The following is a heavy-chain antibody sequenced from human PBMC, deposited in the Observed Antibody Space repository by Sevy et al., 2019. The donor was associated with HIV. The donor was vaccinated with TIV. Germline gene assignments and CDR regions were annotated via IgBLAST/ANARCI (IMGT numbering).Heavy chain of an antibody. Sequence: ASVKVSCKASGYTFSSFGVSWVRQAPGQGLEWMGWIGAYNGNIKDAQNLQDRVTMTTDTSTSTAYMELTSLTSDDTAVYFCARISTVRGLFNYFDPWGQGTLVTVSS. D-gene: IGHD3-10*01. CDR3: ARISTVRGLFNYFDP. J-gene: IGHJ5*02. CDR2: IGAYNGNI. CDR1: GYTFSSFG. V-gene: IGHV1-18*01.